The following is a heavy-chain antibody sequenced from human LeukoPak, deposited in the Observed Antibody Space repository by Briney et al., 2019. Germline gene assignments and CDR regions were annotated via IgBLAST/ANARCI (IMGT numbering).Heavy chain of an antibody. D-gene: IGHD3-22*01. CDR2: IYSGGST. CDR1: GDSVSSGSYS. CDR3: ARTMPRRYYDSSGYYRNDAFDI. V-gene: IGHV3-53*01. Sequence: PSETLSLTCTVSGDSVSSGSYSWSWVRQAPGKGLEWVSVIYSGGSTYYADSVKGRFTISRDNSKNTLYLQMNSLRAEDTAVYYCARTMPRRYYDSSGYYRNDAFDIWGQGTMVTVSS. J-gene: IGHJ3*02.